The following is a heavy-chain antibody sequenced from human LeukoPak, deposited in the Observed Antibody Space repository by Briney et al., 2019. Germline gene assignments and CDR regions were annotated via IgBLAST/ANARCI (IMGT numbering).Heavy chain of an antibody. CDR3: ATDPQITNWYDDFDF. CDR1: RFTFSSYA. CDR2: ISSSGGST. J-gene: IGHJ4*02. D-gene: IGHD1-1*01. Sequence: GGSLRLSCAASRFTFSSYAMSWVRQAPGKGLEWVSGISSSGGSTYYADSVKGRFTISRDNSKNTLYLHMNSLRAEDTAVYYCATDPQITNWYDDFDFWGQGTLVTVSS. V-gene: IGHV3-23*01.